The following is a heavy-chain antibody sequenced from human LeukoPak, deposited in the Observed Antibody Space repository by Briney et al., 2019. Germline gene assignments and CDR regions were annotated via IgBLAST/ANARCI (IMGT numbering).Heavy chain of an antibody. J-gene: IGHJ5*02. V-gene: IGHV4-59*01. CDR2: IYYCGST. D-gene: IGHD1-1*01. CDR3: ARETLEGKFDP. Sequence: PSETLSLTCTVSGGSIGSYYWTWIRQPPGKGLEWIGYIYYCGSTNYNPSPKSRVTISVDTSKYHFSLKLSSVTAADTAVYYCARETLEGKFDPWGQGILVTVSS. CDR1: GGSIGSYY.